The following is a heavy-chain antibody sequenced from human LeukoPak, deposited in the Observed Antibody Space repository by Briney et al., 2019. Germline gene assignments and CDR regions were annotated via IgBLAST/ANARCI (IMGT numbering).Heavy chain of an antibody. J-gene: IGHJ5*02. V-gene: IGHV3-21*01. CDR3: AKSGSTYCSGGSCYPNWFDP. CDR2: ISSSSAYI. CDR1: GFTFSSYT. D-gene: IGHD2-15*01. Sequence: GGSLRLSCAASGFTFSSYTMNWVRQAPGKGLEWVSSISSSSAYIYYADSVKGRFTISRDNSKNTLYLQMNSLRAEDTAVYYCAKSGSTYCSGGSCYPNWFDPWGQGTLVTVSS.